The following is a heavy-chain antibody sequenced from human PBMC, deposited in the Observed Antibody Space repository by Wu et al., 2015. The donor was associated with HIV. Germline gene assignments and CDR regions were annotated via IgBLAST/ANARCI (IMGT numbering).Heavy chain of an antibody. D-gene: IGHD6-13*01. J-gene: IGHJ3*02. CDR3: ARDRNPIAAAANDAFDI. V-gene: IGHV1-2*02. CDR1: GYTFTGYY. CDR2: INPNSGGT. Sequence: QVQLVQSGAEVKKPGASVKVSCKASGYTFTGYYMHWVRQAPGQGLEWMGWINPNSGGTNYAQKFQGRVTMTRDTSISTAYMELSRLRSDDTAVYYCARDRNPIAAAANDAFDIWGPRDNGHRLF.